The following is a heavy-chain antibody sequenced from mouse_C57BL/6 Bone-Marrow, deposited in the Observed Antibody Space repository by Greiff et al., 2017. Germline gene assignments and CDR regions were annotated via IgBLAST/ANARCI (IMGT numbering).Heavy chain of an antibody. CDR3: AGSSTFFYYFDD. J-gene: IGHJ2*01. V-gene: IGHV1-47*01. CDR2: FHPYNDDT. CDR1: GYTFTTYP. D-gene: IGHD5-1*01. Sequence: QVQLQQSGAELVKPGASVTMSCKASGYTFTTYPLEWMKQNHGKSLEWIGNFHPYNDDTTYTDMFTGKATLTVEKSSNTVYLELSLLTSDDSAVYYCAGSSTFFYYFDDWGKGTTLTVSS.